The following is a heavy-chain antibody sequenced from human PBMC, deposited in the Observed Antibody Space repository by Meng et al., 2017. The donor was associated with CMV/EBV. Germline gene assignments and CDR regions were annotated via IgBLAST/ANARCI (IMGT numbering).Heavy chain of an antibody. CDR3: ARDSRHYDFWSGYYPYYYYGMDV. J-gene: IGHJ6*02. V-gene: IGHV3-66*02. CDR1: GFTVSSNY. D-gene: IGHD3-3*01. Sequence: GESLKISCAASGFTVSSNYMSWVRQAPGKGLEWVSVIYSGGSTYYADSVKGRFTISRDNSKNTLYLQMNSLRAEDTAVYYCARDSRHYDFWSGYYPYYYYGMDVWGQGTMVTVSS. CDR2: IYSGGST.